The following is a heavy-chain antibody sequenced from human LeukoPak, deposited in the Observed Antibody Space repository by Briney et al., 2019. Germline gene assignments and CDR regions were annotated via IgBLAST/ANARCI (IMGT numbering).Heavy chain of an antibody. CDR2: IKSKTDGGTT. CDR3: TTWRLHSYAFDI. CDR1: GFTFSNAW. J-gene: IGHJ3*02. V-gene: IGHV3-15*01. D-gene: IGHD5-24*01. Sequence: GGSLTLFCADSGFTFSNAWKSWVRHAPGKGMEWVGRIKSKTDGGTTDYAAPVKGRFTISRDDSKNTLYLQMNSLKTEDTAVYYCTTWRLHSYAFDIWGQGTMVTVSS.